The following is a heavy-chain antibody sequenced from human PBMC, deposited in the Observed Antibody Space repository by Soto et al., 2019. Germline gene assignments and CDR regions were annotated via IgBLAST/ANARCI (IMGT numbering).Heavy chain of an antibody. Sequence: ASVKVSCKASGYIFTRYGISWVRQAPGQGLEWMGWISAYNGDTKYAQKLQGRVTITADKSTSTAYMELSSLRSEDTAVYYCARDQDYDILTGYIEEGYYYYGMDVWGQGTTVTVSS. V-gene: IGHV1-18*01. CDR2: ISAYNGDT. CDR1: GYIFTRYG. CDR3: ARDQDYDILTGYIEEGYYYYGMDV. J-gene: IGHJ6*02. D-gene: IGHD3-9*01.